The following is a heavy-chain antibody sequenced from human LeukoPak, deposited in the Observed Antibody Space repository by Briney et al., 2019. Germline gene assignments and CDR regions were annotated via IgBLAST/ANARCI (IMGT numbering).Heavy chain of an antibody. Sequence: SETLSLTCTVSGGSISSSSYYWGWIRQPPGKGLEWIGSIYYSGSTYYNPSLKSRVTISVDTSKNQFSLKLSSVTAADTAVYYCARTPDGDYAYVEIWGQGTLVTVSS. CDR2: IYYSGST. V-gene: IGHV4-39*07. J-gene: IGHJ4*02. D-gene: IGHD4-17*01. CDR3: ARTPDGDYAYVEI. CDR1: GGSISSSSYY.